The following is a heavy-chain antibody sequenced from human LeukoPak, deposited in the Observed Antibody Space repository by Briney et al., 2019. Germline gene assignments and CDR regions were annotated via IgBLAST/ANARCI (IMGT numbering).Heavy chain of an antibody. V-gene: IGHV3-21*01. CDR1: GFTFSSYS. CDR2: ISSSSIYI. J-gene: IGHJ4*02. CDR3: LRGDRRDY. Sequence: TGGSLRLSCAGSGFTFSSYSMHWVRQAPGKGLEWVSSISSSSIYIYYADSLKGRFTISRDNAKNSLSLQMNSLRAEDTAVYYCLRGDRRDYWGQGTLVTVSS.